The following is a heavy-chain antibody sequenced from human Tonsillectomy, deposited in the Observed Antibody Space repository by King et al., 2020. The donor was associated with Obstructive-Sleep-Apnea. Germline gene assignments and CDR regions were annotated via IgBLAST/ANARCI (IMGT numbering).Heavy chain of an antibody. CDR2: INHSGST. V-gene: IGHV4-34*01. Sequence: VQLQQWGAGLLKPSETLSLTCAVYGGSFSGYYWSWIRQPPGKGLEWIGEINHSGSTNYNPSLKSRVTISVDTSKNQLSLKLSSVTAADTAVYYCATNHGSGSYGMDVWGQGTTVTVSS. CDR1: GGSFSGYY. J-gene: IGHJ6*02. CDR3: ATNHGSGSYGMDV. D-gene: IGHD3-10*01.